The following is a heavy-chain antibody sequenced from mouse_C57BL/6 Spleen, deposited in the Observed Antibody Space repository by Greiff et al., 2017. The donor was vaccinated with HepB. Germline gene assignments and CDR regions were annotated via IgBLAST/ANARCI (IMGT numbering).Heavy chain of an antibody. CDR1: GYSFTSYY. J-gene: IGHJ2*01. Sequence: VQVVESGPELVKPGASVKISCKASGYSFTSYYIHWVKQRPGQGLEWIGWIYPGSGNTKYNEKFKGKATLTADTSSSTAYMQLSSLTSEDSAVYCCARSSYGSSYDYWGQGTTLTVSS. CDR2: IYPGSGNT. CDR3: ARSSYGSSYDY. V-gene: IGHV1-66*01. D-gene: IGHD1-1*01.